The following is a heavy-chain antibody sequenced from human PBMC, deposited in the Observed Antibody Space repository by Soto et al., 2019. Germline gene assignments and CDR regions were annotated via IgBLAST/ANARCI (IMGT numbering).Heavy chain of an antibody. D-gene: IGHD4-17*01. Sequence: GGSLRLSCAASGFTVSSNFMSWVRQAPGKGLEWVSIIYSEGSTYYADSVKGRFTISRDNSKNTLYLQMNSLRADDTAVYYCASRRNPYGAYDYWGQGTLVTVSS. CDR1: GFTVSSNF. CDR3: ASRRNPYGAYDY. V-gene: IGHV3-66*01. J-gene: IGHJ4*02. CDR2: IYSEGST.